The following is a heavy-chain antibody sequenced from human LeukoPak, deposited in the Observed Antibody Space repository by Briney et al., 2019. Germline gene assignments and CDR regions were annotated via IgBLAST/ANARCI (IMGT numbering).Heavy chain of an antibody. D-gene: IGHD6-13*01. J-gene: IGHJ4*02. CDR1: GINFRSSG. Sequence: PGGSLRLSCAASGINFRSSGMHWVRQAPGKGLEWVTFIQNDGSDKYYAASVKGRFTISRDNSKNTVYLHMASLRADDPALYYCAREGGRAVPGRFDQWGQGTLVTVSS. CDR3: AREGGRAVPGRFDQ. V-gene: IGHV3-30*02. CDR2: IQNDGSDK.